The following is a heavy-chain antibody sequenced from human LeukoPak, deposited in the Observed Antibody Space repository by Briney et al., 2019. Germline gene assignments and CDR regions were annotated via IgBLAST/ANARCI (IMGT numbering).Heavy chain of an antibody. CDR2: IKSKTDGGTT. CDR3: TTDKVQYYGGNPYDY. J-gene: IGHJ4*02. V-gene: IGHV3-15*01. D-gene: IGHD4-23*01. Sequence: GGSLRLSCAASGFTFSNAWMSWVRQAPGKGLEWVGRIKSKTDGGTTDYVAPVKGRFTISRDDSKNTLYLQMNSLKTEDTAVYYCTTDKVQYYGGNPYDYWGQGTLVTVSS. CDR1: GFTFSNAW.